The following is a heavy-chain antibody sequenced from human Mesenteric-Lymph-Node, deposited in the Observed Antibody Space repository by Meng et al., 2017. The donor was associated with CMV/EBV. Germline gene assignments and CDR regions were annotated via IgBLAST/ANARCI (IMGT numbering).Heavy chain of an antibody. Sequence: SETLSLTCTVSGGSISSSSYYWGWIRQPPGKGLEWIGSIYYSGSTSHNASLKSRVTISVDTSKNQFSLKLNSVTAADTAVYYCARDSYSSSWRLFDYWGQGTLVTVSS. CDR3: ARDSYSSSWRLFDY. CDR2: IYYSGST. V-gene: IGHV4-39*07. CDR1: GGSISSSSYY. J-gene: IGHJ4*02. D-gene: IGHD6-13*01.